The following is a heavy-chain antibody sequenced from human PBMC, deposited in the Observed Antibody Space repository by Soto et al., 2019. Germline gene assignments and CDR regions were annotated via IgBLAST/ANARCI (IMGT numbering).Heavy chain of an antibody. J-gene: IGHJ5*02. D-gene: IGHD2-2*02. CDR3: ARGDIVVVPAAILGNWFDP. CDR1: GGTFSSYA. V-gene: IGHV1-69*13. CDR2: IIPIFGTA. Sequence: ASVKVSCKASGGTFSSYAISWVRQAPGQGLEWMGGIIPIFGTANYAQKFQGRVTITADESTSTAYMELSSLRSEDTAVYYCARGDIVVVPAAILGNWFDPWGQGTLVTVSS.